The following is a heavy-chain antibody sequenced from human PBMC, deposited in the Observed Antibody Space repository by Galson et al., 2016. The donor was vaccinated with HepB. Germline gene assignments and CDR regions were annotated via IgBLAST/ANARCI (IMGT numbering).Heavy chain of an antibody. V-gene: IGHV5-10-1*01. D-gene: IGHD2-15*01. CDR3: ARNCSGGSCYHPDY. J-gene: IGHJ4*02. CDR1: GYSFTSYW. CDR2: IDPSGSYT. Sequence: QSGAEVKKPGESLRISCKTSGYSFTSYWISWVRQMPGNGLEWMGRIDPSGSYTKYSPSFRGHVTISVDKSTSTAYLEFTSLKSSDNAMYYCARNCSGGSCYHPDYWGQGTLVTVSS.